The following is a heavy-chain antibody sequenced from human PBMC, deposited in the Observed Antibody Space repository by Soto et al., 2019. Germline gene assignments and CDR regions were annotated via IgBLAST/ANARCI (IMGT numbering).Heavy chain of an antibody. V-gene: IGHV3-11*01. CDR2: ISNSGSTI. J-gene: IGHJ6*03. D-gene: IGHD3-10*01. Sequence: GGSLTLSCAASGFTFSDYYMSWVRQAPGEGLEWVKYISNSGSTIYYADSVKGRFPISRDNANNSLYLQMNSLGGEDTAVYYCARLSGPGFFNDYYMYVWGKGTTVTVSS. CDR3: ARLSGPGFFNDYYMYV. CDR1: GFTFSDYY.